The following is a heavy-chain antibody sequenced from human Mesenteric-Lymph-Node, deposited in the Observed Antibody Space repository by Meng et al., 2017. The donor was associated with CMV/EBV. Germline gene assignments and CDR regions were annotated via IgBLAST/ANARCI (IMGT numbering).Heavy chain of an antibody. J-gene: IGHJ4*02. CDR2: ISGSGGST. D-gene: IGHD2-2*01. V-gene: IGHV3-23*01. CDR3: AKDGVVVVPAAIHY. Sequence: ETLSLTCAASGFNFNIYEMNWVRQAPGKGLEWVSAISGSGGSTYYADSVKGRFTISRDNSKNTLYLQMNSLRAEDTAVYYCAKDGVVVVPAAIHYWGQGTLVTVSS. CDR1: GFNFNIYE.